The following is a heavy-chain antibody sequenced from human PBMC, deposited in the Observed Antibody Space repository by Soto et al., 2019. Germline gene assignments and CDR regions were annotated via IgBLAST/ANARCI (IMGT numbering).Heavy chain of an antibody. CDR1: GFTFNTYS. J-gene: IGHJ6*02. V-gene: IGHV3-48*02. D-gene: IGHD3-10*01. CDR3: AREERVRGVIMTFSYSYYGLDV. Sequence: EVELVQSGGGLVQTGGSLRLSCVASGFTFNTYSMNWVRQAPGKGLEWVSYISGSSSAIYYADSVKGRFTISRDNVKNSLYLQMNSLRDEDTAVYYCAREERVRGVIMTFSYSYYGLDVWGQGTTVTVSS. CDR2: ISGSSSAI.